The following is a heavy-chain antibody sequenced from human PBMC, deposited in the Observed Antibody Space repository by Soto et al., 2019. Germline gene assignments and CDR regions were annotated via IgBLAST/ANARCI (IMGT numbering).Heavy chain of an antibody. CDR2: VSAGGDMT. V-gene: IGHV3-23*01. CDR3: ARGDRGGSGSPASYYYSGLDV. D-gene: IGHD3-10*01. Sequence: GGSLRLSCAASGFTFSSYGMSWVRQAPGKGLEWVASVSAGGDMTYYSDSVKGRFTISRDNSNNALFLQMNSLRIEDTALYYCARGDRGGSGSPASYYYSGLDVWGQGTTVTVSS. J-gene: IGHJ6*02. CDR1: GFTFSSYG.